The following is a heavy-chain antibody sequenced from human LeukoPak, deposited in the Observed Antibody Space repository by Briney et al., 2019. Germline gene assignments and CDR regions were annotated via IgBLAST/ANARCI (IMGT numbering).Heavy chain of an antibody. CDR1: GYTFTSYG. Sequence: ASAKVSCKASGYTFTSYGISWVRQAPGQGLEWMGWISAYNGNTNYAQKLQGRVTMTTDTSTSTAYMELRSLRSDDTAVYYCARVVKSYCSGGSCYYYYGMDVWGQGTTVTVSS. J-gene: IGHJ6*02. V-gene: IGHV1-18*01. CDR2: ISAYNGNT. CDR3: ARVVKSYCSGGSCYYYYGMDV. D-gene: IGHD2-15*01.